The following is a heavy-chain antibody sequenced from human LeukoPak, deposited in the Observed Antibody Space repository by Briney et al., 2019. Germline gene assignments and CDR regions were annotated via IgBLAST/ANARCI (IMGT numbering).Heavy chain of an antibody. CDR2: ITSSSSTI. D-gene: IGHD3-22*01. Sequence: AGGSLRLSCAASGFTFSSYSMNWVRQAPGKGLEWVSYITSSSSTISYADSVKGRFTISRDNAKNSLYLQMNSLRDEDTAVYYCARGSGYQNNWFDPWGQGTLVTVSS. CDR1: GFTFSSYS. CDR3: ARGSGYQNNWFDP. V-gene: IGHV3-48*02. J-gene: IGHJ5*02.